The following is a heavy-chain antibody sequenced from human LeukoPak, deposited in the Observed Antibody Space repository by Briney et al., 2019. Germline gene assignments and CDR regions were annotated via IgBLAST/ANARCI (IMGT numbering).Heavy chain of an antibody. Sequence: SETLSLTCAVYGGSFSGYYWSWILQPPGKGLEWIGEINHSGSTNYNPSLKSRVTISVDTSKNQFSLKLSSVTAADTAVYYCARAIGCSSTSCRNDYWGQGTLVTVSS. CDR3: ARAIGCSSTSCRNDY. CDR2: INHSGST. V-gene: IGHV4-34*01. J-gene: IGHJ4*02. CDR1: GGSFSGYY. D-gene: IGHD2-2*01.